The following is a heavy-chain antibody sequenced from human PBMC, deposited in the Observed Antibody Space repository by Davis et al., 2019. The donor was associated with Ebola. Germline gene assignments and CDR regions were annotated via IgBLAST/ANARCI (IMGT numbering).Heavy chain of an antibody. CDR1: GFTFSSYW. J-gene: IGHJ4*02. Sequence: HTGGSLRLSCAASGFTFSSYWMHWVRQAPGKGLVWVSRINSDGSSTSYADSVKGRFTVSRDNSKNTLYLHMNNLRLDDTALYYCAKDPAGHAAGDDFWGQGTLVIVSS. V-gene: IGHV3-74*01. D-gene: IGHD5-18*01. CDR2: INSDGSST. CDR3: AKDPAGHAAGDDF.